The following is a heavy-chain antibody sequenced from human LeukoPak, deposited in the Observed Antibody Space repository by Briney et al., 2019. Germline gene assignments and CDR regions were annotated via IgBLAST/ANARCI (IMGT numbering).Heavy chain of an antibody. V-gene: IGHV3-30*02. CDR3: AKTTGANAFDI. CDR1: GLTFRSHG. CDR2: IWNEGNNQ. J-gene: IGHJ3*02. D-gene: IGHD1-1*01. Sequence: GGSLRLSCAASGLTFRSHGMHRVRQAPGKGLEWVAFIWNEGNNQYYADSVKGRFTISRDNSKNTLYLQMNSLRAEDTALYYCAKTTGANAFDIWGQGTMVTVSS.